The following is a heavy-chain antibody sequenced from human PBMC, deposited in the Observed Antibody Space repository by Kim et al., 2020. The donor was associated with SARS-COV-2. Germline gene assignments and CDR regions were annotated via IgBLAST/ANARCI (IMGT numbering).Heavy chain of an antibody. CDR1: GGTFSSYA. CDR3: ARDSSWGMGRGPTRGGYYY. D-gene: IGHD3-10*01. J-gene: IGHJ6*01. V-gene: IGHV1-69*04. Sequence: SVKVSCKASGGTFSSYAISWVRQAPGQGLEWMGRIIPILGISNYAQKFQGRVTITADKSTSTAYMELSSLRSEDTAVYYCARDSSWGMGRGPTRGGYYY. CDR2: IIPILGIS.